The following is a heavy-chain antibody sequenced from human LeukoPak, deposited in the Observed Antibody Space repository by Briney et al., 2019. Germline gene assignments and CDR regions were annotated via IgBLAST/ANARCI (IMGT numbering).Heavy chain of an antibody. CDR2: VNAGGGST. J-gene: IGHJ4*02. CDR3: ANYIVVVPAAQY. D-gene: IGHD2-2*01. CDR1: VCTFSSYG. V-gene: IGHV3-23*01. Sequence: GWSLRLSCPASVCTFSSYGMSWVRQAPARGLEWVSFVNAGGGSTDYADSVKGRLTISRDNPKNNLYLQMNSLRAEDTAVYYCANYIVVVPAAQYWGQGTLVTVSS.